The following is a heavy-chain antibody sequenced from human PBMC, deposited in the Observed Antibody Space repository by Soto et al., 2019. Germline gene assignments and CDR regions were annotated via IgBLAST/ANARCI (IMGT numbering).Heavy chain of an antibody. CDR1: GGTFSSYA. CDR3: ARAQSVVVPAADYYYYYMDV. D-gene: IGHD2-2*01. J-gene: IGHJ6*03. Sequence: ASVKVSCKASGGTFSSYAISWVRQAPGQGLEWIGGIIPIFGTANYAQKFQGRVTITADESTSTAYMELSSLRSEDTAVYYCARAQSVVVPAADYYYYYMDVWGKGTTVTVSS. CDR2: IIPIFGTA. V-gene: IGHV1-69*13.